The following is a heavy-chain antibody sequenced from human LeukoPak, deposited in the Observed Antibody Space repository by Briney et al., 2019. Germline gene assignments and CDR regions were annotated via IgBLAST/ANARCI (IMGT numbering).Heavy chain of an antibody. J-gene: IGHJ1*01. V-gene: IGHV4-39*01. D-gene: IGHD3-22*01. Sequence: PSETLSLTCTVSGDSISTYYWGWIRQPPGKGLEWIGSIYYSGSTYYNPSLKSRVTISVDTSKKQFSLRLSSVTAADTAVYYCARSYESSGYKHWGQGTLVTVSS. CDR3: ARSYESSGYKH. CDR2: IYYSGST. CDR1: GDSISTYY.